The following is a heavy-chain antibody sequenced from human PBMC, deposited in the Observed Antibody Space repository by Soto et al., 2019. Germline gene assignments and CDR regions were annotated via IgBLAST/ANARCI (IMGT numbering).Heavy chain of an antibody. CDR2: IYYSGST. CDR3: AREGRYCSSTSCYTANWFDP. Sequence: TLSLTCTVSGGSISSGDYYWSWIRQPPGKGLEWIGYIYYSGSTYYNPSLKSRVTISVDTSKNQFSLKPSSVTAAGTAVYYCAREGRYCSSTSCYTANWFDPWGQGTLVTVSS. V-gene: IGHV4-30-4*01. D-gene: IGHD2-2*02. J-gene: IGHJ5*02. CDR1: GGSISSGDYY.